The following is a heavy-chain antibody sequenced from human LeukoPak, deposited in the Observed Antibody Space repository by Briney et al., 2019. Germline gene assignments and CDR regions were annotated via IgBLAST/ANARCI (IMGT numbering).Heavy chain of an antibody. J-gene: IGHJ4*02. Sequence: TGGSLRLSCAASGFTFSTYGMSWVRQAPGKGLEWVSDISSRGGSTYYADSVKGRFTISRDNSKNTLHLQMNSLRAEDTAVYYCAKRSDYGSNWSYFDYWGQGTPVTVSS. D-gene: IGHD4-23*01. CDR1: GFTFSTYG. V-gene: IGHV3-23*01. CDR2: ISSRGGST. CDR3: AKRSDYGSNWSYFDY.